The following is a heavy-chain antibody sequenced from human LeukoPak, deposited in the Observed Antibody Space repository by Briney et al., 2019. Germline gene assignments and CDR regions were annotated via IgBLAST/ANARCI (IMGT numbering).Heavy chain of an antibody. D-gene: IGHD3-3*01. V-gene: IGHV3-23*01. CDR2: ITTGDGNT. J-gene: IGHJ1*01. Sequence: GGSLRLSCTASGFTFSSYTMTWVRQAPGKGLKWVSTITTGDGNTYYADSVKGRFTVSRDDSKNTLYLQMNSLRAEDTAVYYCAKDLKYYDFWYFQHWGQGTLVTVSS. CDR3: AKDLKYYDFWYFQH. CDR1: GFTFSSYT.